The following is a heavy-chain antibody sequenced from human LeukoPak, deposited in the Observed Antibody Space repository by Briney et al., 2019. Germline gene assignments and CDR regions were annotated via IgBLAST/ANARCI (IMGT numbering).Heavy chain of an antibody. D-gene: IGHD3-10*01. CDR3: ASGSGSYRTPYYYTDV. V-gene: IGHV3-53*01. CDR1: GFTVSSNY. J-gene: IGHJ6*03. CDR2: IYSGGST. Sequence: AGGSLRLSCVASGFTVSSNYMSWVRQAPGKGLEWVSVIYSGGSTYYADSVKGRFTISRDNSKNTLYLQMNSLRAEDTAVYYCASGSGSYRTPYYYTDVWGTGTTATVSS.